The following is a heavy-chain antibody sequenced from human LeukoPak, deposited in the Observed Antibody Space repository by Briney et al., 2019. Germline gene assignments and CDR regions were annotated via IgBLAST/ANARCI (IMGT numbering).Heavy chain of an antibody. Sequence: PSETLSLTCTVSGGSISSGGYYWSWIRQPPGKGLEWIGYIYHSGSTYYNPSLKSRVTISVDTSKNQFSLKLSSVTAADTAVYYCARRDSGYTRDAFDIWGQGTMVTVSS. CDR3: ARRDSGYTRDAFDI. V-gene: IGHV4-30-2*01. D-gene: IGHD5-12*01. CDR1: GGSISSGGYY. CDR2: IYHSGST. J-gene: IGHJ3*02.